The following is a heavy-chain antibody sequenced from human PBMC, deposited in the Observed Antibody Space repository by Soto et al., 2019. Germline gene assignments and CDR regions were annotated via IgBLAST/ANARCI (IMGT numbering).Heavy chain of an antibody. CDR3: AMLQYSPPYYYSYGMDV. J-gene: IGHJ6*02. D-gene: IGHD5-18*01. CDR1: GYTFTSYG. Sequence: QVQLVQSGAEVKKPGASVKVSCKASGYTFTSYGISWVRQAPGQGLEWMGWISAYNGNTNYAQKLQRRGTMTPDTSTSTAYMELRSLRSDDTAVHYCAMLQYSPPYYYSYGMDVWGQGTTVTVSS. CDR2: ISAYNGNT. V-gene: IGHV1-18*01.